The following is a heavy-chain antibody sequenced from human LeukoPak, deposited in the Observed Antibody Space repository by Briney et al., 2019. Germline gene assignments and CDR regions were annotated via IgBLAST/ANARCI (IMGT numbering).Heavy chain of an antibody. J-gene: IGHJ4*02. D-gene: IGHD5-18*01. CDR3: ARVGYSYGYGY. CDR2: INPGGGST. CDR1: GYTFTGYY. V-gene: IGHV1-46*01. Sequence: GASVKVSCKASGYTFTGYYMHWVRQAPGQGLEWMGIINPGGGSTSYAQKFQGRVTMTRDTSTSTVYMELSSLRSEDTAVYYCARVGYSYGYGYWGQGTLVTASS.